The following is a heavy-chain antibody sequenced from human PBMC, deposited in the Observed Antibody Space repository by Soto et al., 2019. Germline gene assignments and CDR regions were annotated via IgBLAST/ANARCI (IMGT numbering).Heavy chain of an antibody. J-gene: IGHJ4*03. D-gene: IGHD3-10*01. CDR2: VSGGGYAS. CDR3: AKRHYYGSGSFALAT. CDR1: GFTFSSNA. V-gene: IGHV3-23*01. Sequence: PGGSLRLSCAGSGFTFSSNAMSWVRQAPGKGLEWVSSVSGGGYASDYADSVKGRFTVSRHNSKNTLYLQMNSLRAEDTAVYYCAKRHYYGSGSFALATWGQGTLVTVSS.